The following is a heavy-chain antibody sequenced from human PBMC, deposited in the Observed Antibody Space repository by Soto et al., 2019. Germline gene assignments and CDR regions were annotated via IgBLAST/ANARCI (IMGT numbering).Heavy chain of an antibody. CDR1: GFTFSDYY. D-gene: IGHD1-26*01. CDR3: ARVNWEQLMSFAFDL. V-gene: IGHV3-11*01. J-gene: IGHJ3*01. Sequence: GGSLRLSCAASGFTFSDYYMGWLRRAPGKGLEWVSYISSSSAAMYYAGSVKGRFTISRDNAKELLSLQMNGLRVDDTAVYYCARVNWEQLMSFAFDLWGQGTVVTVSS. CDR2: ISSSSAAM.